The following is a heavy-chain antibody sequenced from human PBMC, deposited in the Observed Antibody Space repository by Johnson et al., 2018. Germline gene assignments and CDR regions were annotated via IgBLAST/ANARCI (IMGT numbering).Heavy chain of an antibody. CDR2: IIPIFRTA. J-gene: IGHJ6*02. D-gene: IGHD2/OR15-2a*01. CDR3: ANVDLSTQSRHPPYGLDG. Sequence: QVQLVESGAEVKKPGSSVKVSCKASGGTFSSYGISWVRQAPGQGLEWMGGIIPIFRTANYAQNFQGRVTITADESTSTAYMGLRSLGYEDTAVYYCANVDLSTQSRHPPYGLDGWGQGTTVIVSS. CDR1: GGTFSSYG. V-gene: IGHV1-69*01.